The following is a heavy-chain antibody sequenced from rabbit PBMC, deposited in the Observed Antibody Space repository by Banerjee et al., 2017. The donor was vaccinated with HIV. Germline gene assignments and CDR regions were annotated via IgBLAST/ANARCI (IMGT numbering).Heavy chain of an antibody. CDR1: GFDFSSGYD. D-gene: IGHD4-1*01. J-gene: IGHJ4*01. V-gene: IGHV1S40*01. CDR2: IYTGDGGT. CDR3: AVGDGSSGWGFNL. Sequence: QQLVESGGGLVKPGTSLTLTCKASGFDFSSGYDVCWVRQAPGKGLEWIACIYTGDGGTYYASWAKGRFTIYKTSSTVDLQMTSLTAADTATYFCAVGDGSSGWGFNLWGPGTLVTVS.